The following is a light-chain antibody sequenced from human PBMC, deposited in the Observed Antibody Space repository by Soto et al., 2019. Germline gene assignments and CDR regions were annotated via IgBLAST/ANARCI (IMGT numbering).Light chain of an antibody. CDR1: GYNVGRNT. V-gene: IGLV1-44*01. J-gene: IGLJ3*02. CDR2: SDN. Sequence: QSVLTQPPSASGTPGQRVIISCSGSGYNVGRNTVSWYQQLPGTAPKLLIYSDNQRPSGVPDRLSASKSGTSASLAISGLQSEDEADYYCAVWDDSLNGRVFGGGTKLTVL. CDR3: AVWDDSLNGRV.